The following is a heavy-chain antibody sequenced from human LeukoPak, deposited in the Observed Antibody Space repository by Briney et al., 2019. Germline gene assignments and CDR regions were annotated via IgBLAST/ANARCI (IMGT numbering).Heavy chain of an antibody. J-gene: IGHJ4*02. D-gene: IGHD1-26*01. CDR2: TRYDESKT. CDR3: AKARYSGSPALDF. V-gene: IGHV3-30*02. Sequence: GGSLRLSCAASGFTFSSNGMHWVRQTPGKGLDWVAFTRYDESKTFYGDSVRGRFTISRDNSKNTLYLQTNSLTTDDSAVYYCAKARYSGSPALDFWGQGTLVTVSS. CDR1: GFTFSSNG.